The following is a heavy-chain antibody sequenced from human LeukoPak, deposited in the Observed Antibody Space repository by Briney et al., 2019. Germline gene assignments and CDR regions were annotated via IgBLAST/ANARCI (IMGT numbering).Heavy chain of an antibody. J-gene: IGHJ6*03. CDR2: FHPKDADM. D-gene: IGHD3-9*01. V-gene: IGHV1-24*01. CDR3: AIVQYALLPGYLNCMEV. Sequence: ASVKVSCKVSGYSVTEVAIHWVRQTPGEGLEWMGGFHPKDADMIYAQKFQGRVTMTQDTSTDTVYMEVSSLRSEDTAIYYCAIVQYALLPGYLNCMEVWGKGTTVTISS. CDR1: GYSVTEVA.